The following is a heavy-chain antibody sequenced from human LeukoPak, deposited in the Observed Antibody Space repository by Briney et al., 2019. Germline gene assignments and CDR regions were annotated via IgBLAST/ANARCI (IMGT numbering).Heavy chain of an antibody. CDR3: ARPPRGDYYGSGSYYEISYYYYMDV. J-gene: IGHJ6*03. V-gene: IGHV3-21*01. D-gene: IGHD3-10*01. CDR1: GFTFSSYS. Sequence: PGGSLRLSCAASGFTFSSYSMNWVRQAPGKGLEWVSSISSSSSYIYYADSVKGRFTIYRDNAKNALYLQMNSLRAEDTAVYYCARPPRGDYYGSGSYYEISYYYYMDVWGKGTTVTVSS. CDR2: ISSSSSYI.